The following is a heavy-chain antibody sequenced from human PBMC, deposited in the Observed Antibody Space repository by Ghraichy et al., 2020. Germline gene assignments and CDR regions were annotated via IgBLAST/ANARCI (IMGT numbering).Heavy chain of an antibody. CDR1: GGTFSDYI. D-gene: IGHD2-2*02. CDR2: FIPFLRLA. CDR3: ARDDCSSTACYMKAHHKHDRALDV. J-gene: IGHJ6*02. V-gene: IGHV1-69*02. Sequence: SVKVSCKASGGTFSDYIIIWVRQAPGQGLELMGRFIPFLRLANYAQNFQGRVTITADKSTTTTYMDLSSLRSEDTAIYYCARDDCSSTACYMKAHHKHDRALDVWGQGTRVTVS.